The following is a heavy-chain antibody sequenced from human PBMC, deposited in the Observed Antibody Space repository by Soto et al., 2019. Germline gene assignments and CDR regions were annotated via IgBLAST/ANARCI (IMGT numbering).Heavy chain of an antibody. D-gene: IGHD2-15*01. CDR3: AKRQYCSGDSCYYYYYGMDV. Sequence: QVQLVESGGGVVQPGRSLRLSCAASGFTFSSYGMHWVRQAPGKGLEWVAVISYDGSNKYYADSVKGRFTISRDNSKNTLYLQMNSLRVEDTAVYYCAKRQYCSGDSCYYYYYGMDVWGQGTTVTVSS. J-gene: IGHJ6*02. CDR2: ISYDGSNK. CDR1: GFTFSSYG. V-gene: IGHV3-30*18.